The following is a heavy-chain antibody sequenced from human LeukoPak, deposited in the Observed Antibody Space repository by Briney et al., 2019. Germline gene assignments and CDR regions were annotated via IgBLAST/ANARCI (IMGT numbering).Heavy chain of an antibody. J-gene: IGHJ5*02. V-gene: IGHV4-4*07. D-gene: IGHD2-8*01. CDR1: GGSISSYY. CDR2: IYTSGVT. CDR3: AGLGYCTNGVCWGNWFDP. Sequence: PSETLSLTCTVSGGSISSYYWSWIRQPAGKGLEWIGCIYTSGVTNYNPSLKSRVTISVDKSKNQFSLNLSSVTAADTAVYYCAGLGYCTNGVCWGNWFDPWGQGTLVTVSS.